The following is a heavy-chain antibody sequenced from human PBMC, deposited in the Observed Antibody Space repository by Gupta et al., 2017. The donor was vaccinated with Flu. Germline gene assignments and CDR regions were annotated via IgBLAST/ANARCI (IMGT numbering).Heavy chain of an antibody. J-gene: IGHJ4*01. CDR1: GGTFSRYA. CDR3: ASNYYDSSGYYSQLDY. V-gene: IGHV1-69*06. D-gene: IGHD3-22*01. Sequence: QVQLVQSGAEVKKPGSSVKVSGKASGGTFSRYAISWVRQAHGQGLEWRGGIIPIFGTANYAQKFQGRVTITADKSTSTAYMELSSLRSEDTAVYYCASNYYDSSGYYSQLDYWCHGTLVTVFS. CDR2: IIPIFGTA.